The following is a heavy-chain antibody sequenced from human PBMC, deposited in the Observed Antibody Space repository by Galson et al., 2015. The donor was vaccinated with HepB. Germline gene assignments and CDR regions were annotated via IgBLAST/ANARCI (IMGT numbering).Heavy chain of an antibody. D-gene: IGHD6-13*01. CDR2: IIPILGIA. J-gene: IGHJ6*03. CDR3: ARDNSRWYDIHNHYFYLDV. CDR1: GGTFNSYR. V-gene: IGHV1-69*10. Sequence: SVKVSCKASGGTFNSYRVNWVRQAPGQGLEWMGGIIPILGIADYAQNFQGRINITADKSTSTAYMEVSSLRSEDTAVYYCARDNSRWYDIHNHYFYLDVWGEGTTVTVSS.